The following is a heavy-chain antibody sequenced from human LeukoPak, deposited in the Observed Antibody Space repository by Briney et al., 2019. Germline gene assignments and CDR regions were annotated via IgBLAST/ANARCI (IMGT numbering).Heavy chain of an antibody. CDR3: ARVNPKVTKASHVPYYYYYMDV. CDR1: GYTFTGYY. Sequence: ASVKVSCKASGYTFTGYYMHWVRQAPGQGLEWMGWINPNSGGTNYAQKFQGRVTMTRDTSISTAYMELSRLRSDDTAVYYCARVNPKVTKASHVPYYYYYMDVWGKGTTVTVSS. D-gene: IGHD4-11*01. J-gene: IGHJ6*03. V-gene: IGHV1-2*02. CDR2: INPNSGGT.